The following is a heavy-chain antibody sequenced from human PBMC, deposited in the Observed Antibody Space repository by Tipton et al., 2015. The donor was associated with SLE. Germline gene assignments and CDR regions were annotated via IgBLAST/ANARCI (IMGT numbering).Heavy chain of an antibody. CDR3: AKGGAGGIYFDS. Sequence: SLRLSYAASGFPFRGSAMTWVRQGPGKGLEWVSSIYTVGRTYYPGSVRGRFSISRDDSRDTVFLQMNDLRPEDTAIYYCAKGGAGGIYFDSWGQGILVTVSS. D-gene: IGHD1-14*01. V-gene: IGHV3-23*03. CDR2: IYTVGRT. CDR1: GFPFRGSA. J-gene: IGHJ4*02.